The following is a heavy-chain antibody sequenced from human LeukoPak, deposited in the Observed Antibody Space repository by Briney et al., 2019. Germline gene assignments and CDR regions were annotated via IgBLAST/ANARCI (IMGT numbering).Heavy chain of an antibody. Sequence: SETLSLTCTVSGGSISSGSYYWSWIRQPAGKGLEWIGRIYTSGSTNYNPSLKSRVTISVDTSNNQFSLKLSSVTAADTAVYYCARASALAFAYWGREPWSPSPQ. CDR2: IYTSGST. J-gene: IGHJ4*02. V-gene: IGHV4-61*02. CDR1: GGSISSGSYY. CDR3: ARASALAFAY. D-gene: IGHD5-12*01.